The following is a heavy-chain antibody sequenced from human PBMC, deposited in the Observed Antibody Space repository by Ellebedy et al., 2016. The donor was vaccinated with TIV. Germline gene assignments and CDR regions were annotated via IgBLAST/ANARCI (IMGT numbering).Heavy chain of an antibody. CDR2: IYYTGRT. J-gene: IGHJ4*02. V-gene: IGHV4-39*07. CDR3: AKDGENNGDYGPLDS. D-gene: IGHD4-17*01. CDR1: GGSISSSSYY. Sequence: MPSETLSLTCTVSGGSISSSSYYWGWIRRPPGKGLEWIARIYYTGRTYYNPSLRSRVTISLATSKNQFSLRLSSVTAADTAVYYCAKDGENNGDYGPLDSWGQGTLVTASS.